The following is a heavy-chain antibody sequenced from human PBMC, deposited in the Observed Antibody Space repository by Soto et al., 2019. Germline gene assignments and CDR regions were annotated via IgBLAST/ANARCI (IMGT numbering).Heavy chain of an antibody. D-gene: IGHD6-13*01. J-gene: IGHJ5*02. Sequence: QVQLQESGRGLGELSQTLSLTCPVSGGSFGGEGSYWGWIRHHPGKGLEWIGYVHYGGTTYYNRSLKSRLTLSVDTSKTQFSLNLRTVTAADTAVYYCARGWTAGAGWANWFDLWGQGTLVTVSS. CDR2: VHYGGTT. CDR1: GGSFGGEGSY. V-gene: IGHV4-31*03. CDR3: ARGWTAGAGWANWFDL.